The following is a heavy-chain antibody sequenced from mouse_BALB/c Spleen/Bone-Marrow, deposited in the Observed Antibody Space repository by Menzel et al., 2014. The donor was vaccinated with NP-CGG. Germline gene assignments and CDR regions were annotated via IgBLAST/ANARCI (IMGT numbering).Heavy chain of an antibody. V-gene: IGHV5-12-1*01. CDR3: ARPLYYYSSSTFYAMDY. CDR2: ISSGGGST. J-gene: IGHJ4*01. D-gene: IGHD1-1*01. CDR1: GFAFSSYD. Sequence: EVHLVESGGGLVKPGGSLKLSCAASGFAFSSYDMSWVRQTPEKRLEWVAYISSGGGSTYYPDTMKGRFTISRDNAKNTLYLQMSSLKSEDTAMYYGARPLYYYSSSTFYAMDYWGQGTSVTVSS.